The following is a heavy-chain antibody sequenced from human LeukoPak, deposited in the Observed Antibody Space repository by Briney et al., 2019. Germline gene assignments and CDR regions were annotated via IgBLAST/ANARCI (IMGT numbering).Heavy chain of an antibody. D-gene: IGHD4-17*01. CDR2: LNGDGSST. CDR1: GFAFSSYW. CDR3: TRDATVTMGSWFDP. Sequence: PGGSLRLSCAASGFAFSSYWMHWVRQAPGKGLVWVSRLNGDGSSTNYADSVRGRFTISRDNAENTLYLQMNSLRAEDTAVYYCTRDATVTMGSWFDPWGQGTLVTVSS. V-gene: IGHV3-74*01. J-gene: IGHJ5*02.